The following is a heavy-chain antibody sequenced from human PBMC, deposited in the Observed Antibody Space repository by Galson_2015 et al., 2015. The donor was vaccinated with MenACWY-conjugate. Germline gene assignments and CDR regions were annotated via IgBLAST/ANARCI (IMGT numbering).Heavy chain of an antibody. D-gene: IGHD5-18*01. CDR1: GFTFTGYD. J-gene: IGHJ6*03. CDR3: ARVGTWIHQYFYYMDV. CDR2: ISKSGSPI. V-gene: IGHV3-48*03. Sequence: SLRLSCAASGFTFTGYDFNWVRQAPGTGLEWLSYISKSGSPIYYADSVKGRFTISRDNIKKSLFLEMNSLRAGDTGVYYCARVGTWIHQYFYYMDVWGKGTTVTVSS.